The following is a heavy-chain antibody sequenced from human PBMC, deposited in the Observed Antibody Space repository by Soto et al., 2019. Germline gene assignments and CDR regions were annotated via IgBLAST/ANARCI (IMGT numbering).Heavy chain of an antibody. Sequence: GSLRLSCAASGFTFSSYGMNWVRQAPGKGLEWVSYISSSGSTIYYADSVKGRFTISRDNAKDSLYLQMNSLRAEDTAVYYCARCADTAQYYYDSSGSHFDYWGQGTLVTVSS. J-gene: IGHJ4*02. CDR1: GFTFSSYG. V-gene: IGHV3-48*03. CDR3: ARCADTAQYYYDSSGSHFDY. CDR2: ISSSGSTI. D-gene: IGHD3-22*01.